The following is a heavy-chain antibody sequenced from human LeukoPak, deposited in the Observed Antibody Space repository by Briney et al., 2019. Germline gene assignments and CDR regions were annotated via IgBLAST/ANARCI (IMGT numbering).Heavy chain of an antibody. J-gene: IGHJ4*02. CDR1: GFTFSTYA. CDR3: ARAYYDFWSGYFPLDPFDY. CDR2: ISYDGSNK. Sequence: PGGSLRLSCAASGFTFSTYAMSWVRQAPGKGLEWVAVISYDGSNKYYADSVKGRFTISRDNSKNTLYLQMNSLRAEDTAVYYCARAYYDFWSGYFPLDPFDYWGQGTLVTVSS. D-gene: IGHD3-3*01. V-gene: IGHV3-30-3*01.